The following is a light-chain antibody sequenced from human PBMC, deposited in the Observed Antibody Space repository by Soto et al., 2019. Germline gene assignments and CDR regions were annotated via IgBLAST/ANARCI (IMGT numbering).Light chain of an antibody. J-gene: IGKJ5*01. CDR1: QGIKSY. CDR3: QQYDSFSVT. Sequence: DIETTQSPSSLSASVGDTVTITCRASQGIKSYLYWYQQKPGKAPKLLISGASSLQSGVPSRFSGSGSGTEFRLTISTMQPDDFATYYCQQYDSFSVTFGQGTRLEIK. CDR2: GAS. V-gene: IGKV1-17*01.